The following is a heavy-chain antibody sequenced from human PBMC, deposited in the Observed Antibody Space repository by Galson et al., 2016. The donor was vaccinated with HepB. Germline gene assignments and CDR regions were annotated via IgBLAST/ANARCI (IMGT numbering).Heavy chain of an antibody. D-gene: IGHD1-26*01. CDR2: IYSGGSR. CDR1: GFTVSNNY. Sequence: SLRLSCAVSGFTVSNNYMAWVRQAPGKGLELVSLIYSGGSRYYADSVKGRFTTPRDNSNNTLYLQMDSLRAEDTAVYYCARPSSGIHNYWGQGTLVTVSS. J-gene: IGHJ4*02. CDR3: ARPSSGIHNY. V-gene: IGHV3-53*01.